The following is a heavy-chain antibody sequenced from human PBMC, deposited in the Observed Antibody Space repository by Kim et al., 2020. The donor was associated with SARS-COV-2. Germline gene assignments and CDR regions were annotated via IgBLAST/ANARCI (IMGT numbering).Heavy chain of an antibody. CDR3: ARRLSYYYGSGSYYNGEPYFDY. CDR2: IYYSGST. CDR1: GGSISSSSYY. J-gene: IGHJ4*02. V-gene: IGHV4-39*01. Sequence: SETLSLTCTVSGGSISSSSYYWGWIRQPPGKGLEWIGSIYYSGSTYYNPSLKSRVTISVDTSKNQFSLKLSSVTAADTAVYYCARRLSYYYGSGSYYNGEPYFDYWGQGTLVTVSS. D-gene: IGHD3-10*01.